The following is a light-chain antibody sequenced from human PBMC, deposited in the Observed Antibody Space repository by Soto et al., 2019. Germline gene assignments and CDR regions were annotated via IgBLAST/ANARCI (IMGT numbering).Light chain of an antibody. Sequence: DIPVTQSPSSLSPSPGDRVTITCRASRIISGWLAWYQQKPGKAPELLIFDASNLKSGVSSRFSGSGSGTEFTLTISRLQPDDVATYSCQQYSSHSWTFGQGTKVEIK. J-gene: IGKJ1*01. CDR1: RIISGW. V-gene: IGKV1-5*01. CDR2: DAS. CDR3: QQYSSHSWT.